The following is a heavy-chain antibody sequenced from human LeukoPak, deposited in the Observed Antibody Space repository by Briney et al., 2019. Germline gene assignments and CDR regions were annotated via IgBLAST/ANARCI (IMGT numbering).Heavy chain of an antibody. D-gene: IGHD7-27*01. J-gene: IGHJ6*02. CDR3: ARGHEVLGMGMDV. Sequence: ASVRVSCKASGYIFSTYGISWARQAPGQGLEWVGWISAHNGNTNYAQKVQGRVTMTTDTSTTTAYLELRSLRSDDTAVYYCARGHEVLGMGMDVWGQGTTVTVSS. CDR2: ISAHNGNT. CDR1: GYIFSTYG. V-gene: IGHV1-18*01.